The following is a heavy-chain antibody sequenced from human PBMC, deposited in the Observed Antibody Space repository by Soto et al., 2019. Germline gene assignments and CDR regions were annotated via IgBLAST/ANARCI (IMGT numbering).Heavy chain of an antibody. CDR2: IYYSGST. CDR1: GGSISSSSYY. Sequence: ASETLSLTCTVSGGSISSSSYYWGWIRQPPGEGLEWIGSIYYSGSTYYNPSLKSRVTISVDTSKNQFSLKLSSVTAADTAVYYCARLGYDSRGVYWGQGTLVTVSS. CDR3: ARLGYDSRGVY. V-gene: IGHV4-39*01. J-gene: IGHJ4*02. D-gene: IGHD3-22*01.